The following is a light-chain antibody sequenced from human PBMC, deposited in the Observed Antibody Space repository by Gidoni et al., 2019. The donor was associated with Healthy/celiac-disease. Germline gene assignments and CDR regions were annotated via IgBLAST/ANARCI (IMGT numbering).Light chain of an antibody. Sequence: QSALTQPASVPGSRGQPITISCTGTSSDAGVYNYVSWYQQHPGKAPKLMIYEVSNRPSGVSNRFYGSKSGNTASLTISGLQAEDEADYYCSSYTSSSTVVFGGGTKLTVL. CDR2: EVS. V-gene: IGLV2-14*01. J-gene: IGLJ2*01. CDR1: SSDAGVYNY. CDR3: SSYTSSSTVV.